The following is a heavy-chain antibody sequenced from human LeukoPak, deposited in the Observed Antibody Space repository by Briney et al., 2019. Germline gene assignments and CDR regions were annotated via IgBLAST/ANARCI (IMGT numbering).Heavy chain of an antibody. CDR3: ARGQYSSGWYGLDY. CDR1: GYTFTSYA. CDR2: INAGNGNT. V-gene: IGHV1-3*01. Sequence: ASVQVCCEASGYTFTSYAMHWVRQAPGQRLEWMGWINAGNGNTKYSQKFQGRVTITRDTSASTAYMELSSLRSEVTAVYYCARGQYSSGWYGLDYWGQGTLVTVSS. D-gene: IGHD6-19*01. J-gene: IGHJ4*02.